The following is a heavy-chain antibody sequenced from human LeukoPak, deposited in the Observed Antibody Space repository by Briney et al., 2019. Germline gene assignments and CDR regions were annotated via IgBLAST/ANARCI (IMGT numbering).Heavy chain of an antibody. CDR3: ASTGYSSGWYEN. CDR1: GGSVSSGSYY. V-gene: IGHV4-61*01. J-gene: IGHJ4*02. Sequence: SSETLSLTCTVSGGSVSSGSYYWSWIRQPPGKGLEWIGYIYYSGSTNYNPSLKSRVTISVDTSKNQFSLKRSSVTAADTAVYYCASTGYSSGWYENWGQGTLVTVSS. CDR2: IYYSGST. D-gene: IGHD6-19*01.